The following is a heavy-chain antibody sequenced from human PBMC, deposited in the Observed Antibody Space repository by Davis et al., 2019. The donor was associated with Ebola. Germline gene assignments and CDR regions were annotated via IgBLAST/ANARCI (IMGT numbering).Heavy chain of an antibody. CDR2: ISAYNGNT. CDR1: GYTFTSYG. J-gene: IGHJ4*02. Sequence: ASVKVSCKASGYTFTSYGISWVRQAPGQGLEWMGWISAYNGNTNYAQKLQGRVTMTTDTSTSTAYMELSSLRSEDTSVYYCARDRGGDYSFDSWGQGTLVTVSS. CDR3: ARDRGGDYSFDS. D-gene: IGHD3-10*01. V-gene: IGHV1-18*04.